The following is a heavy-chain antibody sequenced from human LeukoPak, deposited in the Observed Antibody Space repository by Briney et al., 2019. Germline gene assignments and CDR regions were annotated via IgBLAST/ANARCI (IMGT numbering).Heavy chain of an antibody. V-gene: IGHV4-39*01. CDR2: IYYSGST. J-gene: IGHJ6*03. D-gene: IGHD3-3*01. CDR1: GGSISSSSYY. CDR3: ARQALGVLVGYYYYYMDV. Sequence: SETLSLTCTVSGGSISSSSYYWGWIRQPPGKGLEWIGSIYYSGSTYYNPSLKSRVTISVDTSKNQFSLKLSSVTAADTAVYYCARQALGVLVGYYYYYMDVWGKGTTVTVSS.